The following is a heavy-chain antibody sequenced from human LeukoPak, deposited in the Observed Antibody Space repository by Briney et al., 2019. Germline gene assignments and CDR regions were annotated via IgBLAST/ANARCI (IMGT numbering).Heavy chain of an antibody. Sequence: GGSLRLSCVVSGLSFSNYWMIWVRQAPGKGLESVAIVNEDGSAKYYLDSVKGRFTISRDNARSSLYLEMNSLRAEDTAVYYCARDYWRSIDHWGQGTLVTVSS. D-gene: IGHD1-1*01. CDR2: VNEDGSAK. V-gene: IGHV3-7*01. J-gene: IGHJ4*02. CDR3: ARDYWRSIDH. CDR1: GLSFSNYW.